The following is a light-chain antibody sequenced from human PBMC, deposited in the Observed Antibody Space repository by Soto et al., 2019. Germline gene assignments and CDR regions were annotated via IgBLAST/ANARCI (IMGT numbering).Light chain of an antibody. V-gene: IGKV1-39*01. CDR3: QQSYSTPWT. J-gene: IGKJ1*01. CDR1: QSISSY. CDR2: AAS. Sequence: DIQMTQSPSSLSASLGDRVTITCRASQSISSYLSWYQQKSGKAPKLLIYAASTLQSGVPSRFSGSGSGTDFSLTISSLQPEDYATYYCQQSYSTPWTFGQGTEVEIK.